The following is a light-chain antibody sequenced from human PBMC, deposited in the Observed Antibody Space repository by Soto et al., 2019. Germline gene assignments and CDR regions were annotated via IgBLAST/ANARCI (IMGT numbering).Light chain of an antibody. J-gene: IGKJ1*01. V-gene: IGKV2-30*01. CDR1: QSLVYRDGNTY. CDR3: MQGAHWPRT. Sequence: DVVMTQSPLSLPVTLGQPASISCRSSQSLVYRDGNTYLNWFQQRPGQSPRRLIYKVSNRDSGVPERFSGSGSGTDFTLKISRVEAEDVGVYYCMQGAHWPRTFGQGTKVDIK. CDR2: KVS.